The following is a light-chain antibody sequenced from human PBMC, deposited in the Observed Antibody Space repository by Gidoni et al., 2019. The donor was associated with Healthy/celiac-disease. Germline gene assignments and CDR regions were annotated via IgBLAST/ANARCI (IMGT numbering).Light chain of an antibody. Sequence: QSALTQPASVSGSPGQSITISCTGTSSDVGGYNYVSWYQQHPGKAPKLMIYDVSNRPSGVSNRFSGSKSGNTASLTISGLQAEDEADYYCSSYTSSSTVVFGGGTKLXV. CDR1: SSDVGGYNY. J-gene: IGLJ2*01. V-gene: IGLV2-14*03. CDR3: SSYTSSSTVV. CDR2: DVS.